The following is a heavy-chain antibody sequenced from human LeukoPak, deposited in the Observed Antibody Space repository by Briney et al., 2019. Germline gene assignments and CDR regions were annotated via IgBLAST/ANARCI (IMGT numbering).Heavy chain of an antibody. V-gene: IGHV1-46*01. J-gene: IGHJ4*02. Sequence: ASVKVSCKASGGTFSSYAISWVRQAPGQGLEWMGIINPSGGSTSYAQKFQGRVTMTRDTSTSTVYMELSSLRSEDTAVYYCARDPQLIRFLEWLPNLLTFDYWGQGTLVTVSS. CDR2: INPSGGST. CDR3: ARDPQLIRFLEWLPNLLTFDY. D-gene: IGHD3-3*01. CDR1: GGTFSSYA.